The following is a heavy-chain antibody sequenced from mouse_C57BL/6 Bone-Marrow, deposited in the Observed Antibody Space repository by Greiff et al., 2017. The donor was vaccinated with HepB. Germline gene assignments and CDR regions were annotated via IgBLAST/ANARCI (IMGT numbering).Heavy chain of an antibody. CDR2: ISYSGST. V-gene: IGHV3-1*01. D-gene: IGHD2-1*01. Sequence: DVQLQESGPGMVKPSQSLSLTCTVTGYSITSGYDWHWIRHFPGNKLEWMGYISYSGSTNYNPSLKSRISITHDTSKNHFFLKLNSVTTEDTATYYCARDRGNYGAMDYWGQGTSVTVSS. J-gene: IGHJ4*01. CDR3: ARDRGNYGAMDY. CDR1: GYSITSGYD.